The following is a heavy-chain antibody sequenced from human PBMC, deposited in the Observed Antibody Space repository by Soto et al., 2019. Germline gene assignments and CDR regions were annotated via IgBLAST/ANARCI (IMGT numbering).Heavy chain of an antibody. Sequence: PSDTLCLTWTVSGGSISSYYWSWIRQPPGKGLEWIGYIYYSGSTNYNPSLKSRVTISVDTSKNQFSLKLSSVTAADTAVYYCATSLWFGELSWGQGTLVTVSS. V-gene: IGHV4-59*07. D-gene: IGHD3-10*01. J-gene: IGHJ4*02. CDR3: ATSLWFGELS. CDR2: IYYSGST. CDR1: GGSISSYY.